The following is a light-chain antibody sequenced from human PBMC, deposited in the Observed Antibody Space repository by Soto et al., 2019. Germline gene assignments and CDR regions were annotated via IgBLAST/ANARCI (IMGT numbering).Light chain of an antibody. CDR2: DAS. CDR1: QSISSW. V-gene: IGKV1-5*01. J-gene: IGKJ1*01. CDR3: QQYNSWT. Sequence: DIQMTRSPSTLSASVGDRVTITCRASQSISSWLAWYQQKPGKAPKLLIYDASSLESGVPSRFSGSGSGTEFTLTISSLQPDDFATYYCQQYNSWTFGQGTKV.